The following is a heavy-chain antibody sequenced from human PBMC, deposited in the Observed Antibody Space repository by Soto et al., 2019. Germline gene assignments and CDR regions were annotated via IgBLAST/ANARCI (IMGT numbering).Heavy chain of an antibody. D-gene: IGHD3-10*01. CDR1: GYTLTSSD. V-gene: IGHV1-8*01. Sequence: QVQLVQSGAEVKKHGASVKVSCKASGYTLTSSDINWVRQAPGQGLEWMGWMNPNSAYRGYAQQFQGRFTKTGNTTISTAYMELRSLRSEYTADYYCERGSWFVDSGNCDYAMDVWGQGTTVTAAS. CDR3: ERGSWFVDSGNCDYAMDV. J-gene: IGHJ6*02. CDR2: MNPNSAYR.